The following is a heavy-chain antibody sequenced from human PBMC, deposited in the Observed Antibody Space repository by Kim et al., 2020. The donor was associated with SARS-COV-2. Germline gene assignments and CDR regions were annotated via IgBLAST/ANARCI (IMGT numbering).Heavy chain of an antibody. CDR2: ISSSSSYI. V-gene: IGHV3-21*01. CDR3: ARVAGRVPAAIGYGMDV. CDR1: GFTFSSYS. D-gene: IGHD2-2*01. Sequence: GGSLRLSCAASGFTFSSYSMNWVRQAPGKGLEWVSSISSSSSYIYYADSVKGRFTISRDNGKNSLYLQMNSLRAEDTAVYYCARVAGRVPAAIGYGMDVWGQGTTVTVSS. J-gene: IGHJ6*02.